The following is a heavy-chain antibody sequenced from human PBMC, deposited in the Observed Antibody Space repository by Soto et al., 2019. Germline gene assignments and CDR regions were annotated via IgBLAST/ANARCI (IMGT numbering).Heavy chain of an antibody. Sequence: EVQLVETGGDLIQPGGSLRLSCAASGFTVSSDSKTWFRQAPGKGLERISIIYSDNNTDYADSVKGRFSISRDTSKNILYLQMNILRAEDTAEYYCARHYSAMGVWGQGTTVTVSS. V-gene: IGHV3-53*02. J-gene: IGHJ6*02. CDR3: ARHYSAMGV. CDR1: GFTVSSDS. CDR2: IYSDNNT.